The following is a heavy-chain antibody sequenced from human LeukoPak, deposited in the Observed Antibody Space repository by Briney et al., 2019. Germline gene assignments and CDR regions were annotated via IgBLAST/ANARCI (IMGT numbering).Heavy chain of an antibody. CDR3: ARDSADGYRFGGPFDY. V-gene: IGHV3-30-3*01. D-gene: IGHD5-24*01. CDR1: GFTFSSYA. CDR2: ISYDGSNK. Sequence: GRSLRLSCAASGFTFSSYAMHWVRQAPGKGLEWVAVISYDGSNKYYADSVKGRFTISRDNSKNTLYLQMNSLRAEDTAVYYCARDSADGYRFGGPFDYWGQGTLVTVSS. J-gene: IGHJ4*02.